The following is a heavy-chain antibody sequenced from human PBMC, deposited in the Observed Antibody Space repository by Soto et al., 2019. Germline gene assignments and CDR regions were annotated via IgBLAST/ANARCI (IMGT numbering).Heavy chain of an antibody. J-gene: IGHJ6*03. CDR1: GFTVSSNY. V-gene: IGHV3-66*01. Sequence: GGSLRLSCAASGFTVSSNYMGWVRQAPGRGLEWVSVIFSGGSTYSADSAKGRFTISRDNSKNTVYLQMNSLRAEDTAVYYCARGGPGPPHYYYMDVWGKGTTVTVSS. CDR2: IFSGGST. CDR3: ARGGPGPPHYYYMDV.